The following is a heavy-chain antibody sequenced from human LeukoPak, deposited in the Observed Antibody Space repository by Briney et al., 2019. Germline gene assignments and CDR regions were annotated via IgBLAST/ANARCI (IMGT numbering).Heavy chain of an antibody. J-gene: IGHJ4*02. D-gene: IGHD3-10*01. CDR3: ARGPTMVRGVDIDY. V-gene: IGHV1-46*01. CDR1: GYTFTSYY. Sequence: ASVKVSCKASGYTFTSYYIHWVRQAPGLGLEWMGIIDPSGGTTRYAQKFQGRVTMTRDMSTSTVYMELSSLRSEETAVYYCARGPTMVRGVDIDYGGQGPLVTVSS. CDR2: IDPSGGTT.